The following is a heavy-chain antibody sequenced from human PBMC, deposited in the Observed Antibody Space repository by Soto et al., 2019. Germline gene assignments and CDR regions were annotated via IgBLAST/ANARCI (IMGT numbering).Heavy chain of an antibody. CDR2: ISGSDGKT. Sequence: GGSLRLSCAASGFSFVSYALSWGRQAPGKGLEWVSTISGSDGKTFYADSVKGRSSISRDTSQSTLYLQRNSLRADDTAMYYCARWSYLDYWGQGTRVTVSS. J-gene: IGHJ4*02. CDR3: ARWSYLDY. V-gene: IGHV3-23*01. CDR1: GFSFVSYA. D-gene: IGHD3-3*01.